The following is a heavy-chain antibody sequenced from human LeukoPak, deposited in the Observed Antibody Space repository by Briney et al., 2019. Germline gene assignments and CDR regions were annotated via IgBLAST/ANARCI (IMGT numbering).Heavy chain of an antibody. CDR1: GFTFSSYG. V-gene: IGHV3-33*01. CDR2: IWYDGGNK. Sequence: GGSLRLSCAASGFTFSSYGMHWVRQAPGKGLEWVAVIWYDGGNKYYADSVKGRFTISRDNSKNTLYLQMNSLRAEDTAVYYCARDKNYYDSSGFDYWGQGTLVTVSS. CDR3: ARDKNYYDSSGFDY. D-gene: IGHD3-22*01. J-gene: IGHJ4*02.